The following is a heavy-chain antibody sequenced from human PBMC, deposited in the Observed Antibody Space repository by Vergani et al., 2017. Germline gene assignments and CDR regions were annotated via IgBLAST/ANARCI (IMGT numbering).Heavy chain of an antibody. J-gene: IGHJ3*02. Sequence: QLQLQESGPGLVKPSETLSLTCGIYGDSLRGHYWSWIRQSPGKGLEWIGQINHSGGTNYNPSLKSRVTISQDASKSQFSLKLSSVTAADTAVYYCARPALDLHYYDSSGQTGWAFDIWGQGTMVTVSS. CDR1: GDSLRGHY. CDR2: INHSGGT. V-gene: IGHV4-34*10. CDR3: ARPALDLHYYDSSGQTGWAFDI. D-gene: IGHD3-22*01.